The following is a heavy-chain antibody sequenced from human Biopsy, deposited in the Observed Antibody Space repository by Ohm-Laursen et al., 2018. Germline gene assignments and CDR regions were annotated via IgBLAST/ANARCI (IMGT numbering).Heavy chain of an antibody. J-gene: IGHJ4*02. CDR2: SHYSGST. V-gene: IGHV4-59*08. CDR3: ATTTMDTSGWYGNYFDS. Sequence: SETLSLTCTVSGGSIGSDYWAWIRQSPGKGLEWIAYSHYSGSTNYNPSLKSRVTMSVDTYKNQFSLKVYSVTAADTAIYYCATTTMDTSGWYGNYFDSWGQGTLVTVSS. D-gene: IGHD6-19*01. CDR1: GGSIGSDY.